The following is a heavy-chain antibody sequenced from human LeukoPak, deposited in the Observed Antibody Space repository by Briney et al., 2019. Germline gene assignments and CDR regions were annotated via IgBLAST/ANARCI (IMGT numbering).Heavy chain of an antibody. J-gene: IGHJ5*02. CDR3: ARRLGTPGP. CDR2: IKQDGSEK. Sequence: GRSLRLSCAASGFTFSSYGMHWVRQAPGKGLEWVASIKQDGSEKHYVDSVKGRFTISRDNAKNSMYLQMNSLRAEDTAVYFCARRLGTPGPWGQGTLVTVSS. V-gene: IGHV3-7*01. D-gene: IGHD4-23*01. CDR1: GFTFSSYG.